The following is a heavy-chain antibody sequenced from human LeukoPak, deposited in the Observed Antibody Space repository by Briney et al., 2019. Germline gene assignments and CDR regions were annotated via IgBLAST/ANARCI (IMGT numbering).Heavy chain of an antibody. CDR1: GYSLSSGYY. Sequence: PSETLSLTCTVSGYSLSSGYYWGWIRQPPGKGLEWIGYFYYSGSTYYNPSLKSRVTISLDTSKNQLSLKLSSVTAADTAVYYCARESNYHGSGTGWFDPWGQGTLVTVSS. CDR2: FYYSGST. CDR3: ARESNYHGSGTGWFDP. V-gene: IGHV4-38-2*02. J-gene: IGHJ5*02. D-gene: IGHD3-10*01.